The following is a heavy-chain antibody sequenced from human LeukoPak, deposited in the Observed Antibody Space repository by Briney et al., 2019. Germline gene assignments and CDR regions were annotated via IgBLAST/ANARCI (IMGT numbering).Heavy chain of an antibody. CDR2: ITSSSGVI. J-gene: IGHJ4*02. CDR3: ARGRIATAGPARLLECDY. Sequence: PGGSLRLSCSASGFTFNNYALTWVRQTPGKGLEWVSFITSSSGVIYYADSVKGRFTISRDNAKNSLYLQMNSLRAEDTAVYYCARGRIATAGPARLLECDYWGQGTLVTVSS. V-gene: IGHV3-48*01. CDR1: GFTFNNYA. D-gene: IGHD6-13*01.